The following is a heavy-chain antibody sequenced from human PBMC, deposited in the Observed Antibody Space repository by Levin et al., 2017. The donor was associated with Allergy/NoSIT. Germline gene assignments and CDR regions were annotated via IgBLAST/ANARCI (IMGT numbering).Heavy chain of an antibody. Sequence: RSGGSLRLSCAASRFTFSSHAMSWVRQAPGKGLEWASAISGSGVSTYYADSVKGRFTISRDNSKNTLYLQMNSLRAEDTAVYYCARGALFGVAPNWFDPWGQGTLVTVSS. CDR3: ARGALFGVAPNWFDP. J-gene: IGHJ5*02. CDR2: ISGSGVST. V-gene: IGHV3-23*01. CDR1: RFTFSSHA. D-gene: IGHD3-3*01.